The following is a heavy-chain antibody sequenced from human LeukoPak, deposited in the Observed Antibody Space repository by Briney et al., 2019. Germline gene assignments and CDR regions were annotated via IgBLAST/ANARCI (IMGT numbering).Heavy chain of an antibody. V-gene: IGHV1-3*01. J-gene: IGHJ4*02. CDR2: INADNGNT. D-gene: IGHD2-2*02. CDR1: GYTFTSYA. CDR3: ARGEGVCGVTSCYTFEEWGLPFFDY. Sequence: GASVKVSCKASGYTFTSYAMHWVRQAPGQRLEWMGWINADNGNTKYSQKFQGRVTITRDTSASTAYMELRSLRSDDTAVYYCARGEGVCGVTSCYTFEEWGLPFFDYWGQGTLVTVSS.